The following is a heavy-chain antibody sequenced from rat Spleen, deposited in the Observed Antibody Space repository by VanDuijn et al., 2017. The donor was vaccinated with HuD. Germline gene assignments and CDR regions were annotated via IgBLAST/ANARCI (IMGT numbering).Heavy chain of an antibody. CDR1: GFSFSNYG. J-gene: IGHJ3*01. CDR3: TSHYDGTYPFTY. V-gene: IGHV5-29*01. D-gene: IGHD1-12*02. CDR2: ITYDGSST. Sequence: EVQLVESGGGLVRPGRSLKLSCAASGFSFSNYGMAWVCQAPTKGLEWVATITYDGSSTYNRDSVKGRFTISRDDAKNTQYLQMDSLRSEDTATYYCTSHYDGTYPFTYWGQGTLVTVSS.